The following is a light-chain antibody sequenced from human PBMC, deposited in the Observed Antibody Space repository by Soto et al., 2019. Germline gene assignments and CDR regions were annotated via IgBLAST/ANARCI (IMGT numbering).Light chain of an antibody. V-gene: IGKV3-20*01. CDR2: GAS. J-gene: IGKJ1*01. CDR1: QSVSSNY. CDR3: QQYGDSSWT. Sequence: EIVLTQSPGTLSESPGDRVTLSCRASQSVSSNYLAWYQQQKPGQAPRLLIYGASSRATGVPDRFSGSGSGTDFTLAISRLEPEDFVVYYCQQYGDSSWTFGQGTKVEIK.